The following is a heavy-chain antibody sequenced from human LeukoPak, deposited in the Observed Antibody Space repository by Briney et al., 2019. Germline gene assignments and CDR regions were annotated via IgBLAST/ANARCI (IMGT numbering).Heavy chain of an antibody. Sequence: GGSLRLSCAASGFTFSGSAMHWVRQASGKGLEWVGRIRSKANSYATEYAASVKGRFTISRDDSKSTAYLQMNSLNTEDTAVYYCTRLSDDSRGYYFNYVFDYWGRGTLVTVSS. CDR1: GFTFSGSA. V-gene: IGHV3-73*01. J-gene: IGHJ4*02. CDR3: TRLSDDSRGYYFNYVFDY. CDR2: IRSKANSYAT. D-gene: IGHD3-22*01.